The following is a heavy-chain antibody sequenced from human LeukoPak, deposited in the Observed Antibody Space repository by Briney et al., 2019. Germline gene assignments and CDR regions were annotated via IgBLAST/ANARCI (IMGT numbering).Heavy chain of an antibody. CDR3: AKKSASDGIFGVVTYLDY. D-gene: IGHD3-3*01. CDR1: GFTFSSYG. CDR2: ISYDGSNK. J-gene: IGHJ4*02. Sequence: PGRSLRLSCAASGFTFSSYGMHWVRQAPGKGLEWVAVISYDGSNKYYADSVKGRFTISRDNSKNTLYLQMSSLRAEDTAVYYCAKKSASDGIFGVVTYLDYWGQGTQVTVSS. V-gene: IGHV3-30*18.